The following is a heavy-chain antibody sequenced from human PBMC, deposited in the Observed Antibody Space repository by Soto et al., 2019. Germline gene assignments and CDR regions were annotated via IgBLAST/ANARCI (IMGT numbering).Heavy chain of an antibody. J-gene: IGHJ4*02. CDR3: ARESEDLTSNFDY. CDR1: ALTFTRYS. CDR2: ISSTTNYI. V-gene: IGHV3-21*06. Sequence: PGRSLRLSCAASALTFTRYSMNWVRQAPGKGLEWVSSISSTTNYIYYGDSMKGRFTISRDNAKNSLYLEMNSLRAEDTAVYYCARESEDLTSNFDYWGQGTLVTVSS.